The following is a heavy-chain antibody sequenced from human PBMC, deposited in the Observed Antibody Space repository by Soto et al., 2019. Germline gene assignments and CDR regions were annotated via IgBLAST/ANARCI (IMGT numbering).Heavy chain of an antibody. CDR2: ISSTGDDI. CDR1: GFSFRDHS. CDR3: ARLPKGSVVTG. Sequence: VQLMESGGGLVSPGASLRLSCETAGFSFRDHSMNWVRQAPGKGLQWVSYISSTGDDIHYADSVEGRFTVSRDNAKNALFLQMNSLRDDDSAIYYCARLPKGSVVTGWGQGTLVTVSS. J-gene: IGHJ4*02. V-gene: IGHV3-48*02. D-gene: IGHD2-21*02.